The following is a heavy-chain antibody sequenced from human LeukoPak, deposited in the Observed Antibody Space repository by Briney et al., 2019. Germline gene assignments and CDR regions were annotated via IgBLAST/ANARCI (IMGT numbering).Heavy chain of an antibody. CDR1: GFTFSSYA. D-gene: IGHD3-3*01. CDR3: ARVFRPSLTVFIIRGAFDI. CDR2: ISGGGDNT. J-gene: IGHJ3*02. Sequence: GGSLRLSCAASGFTFSSYAMSWVRQAPGKGLEWVSAISGGGDNTYYADSEKGRFTISRDNSKNTLYLQMNSLRAEDTAVYYCARVFRPSLTVFIIRGAFDIWGQGTMVTVSS. V-gene: IGHV3-23*01.